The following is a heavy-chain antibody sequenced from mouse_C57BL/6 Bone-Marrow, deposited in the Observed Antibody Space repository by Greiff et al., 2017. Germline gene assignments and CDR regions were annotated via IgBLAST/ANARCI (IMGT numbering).Heavy chain of an antibody. CDR2: IYPGGGYT. CDR3: ASCVTAHATGYAMDY. CDR1: GYTFTNYW. D-gene: IGHD3-2*02. Sequence: VQLQQSGAELVRPGTSVKMSCKASGYTFTNYWIGWAKQRPGHGLEWIGDIYPGGGYTNYHEKFKGKATLTEDKSSITAYMQFSSLTSKDSAIYYCASCVTAHATGYAMDYWGQGTSVTVSS. V-gene: IGHV1-63*01. J-gene: IGHJ4*01.